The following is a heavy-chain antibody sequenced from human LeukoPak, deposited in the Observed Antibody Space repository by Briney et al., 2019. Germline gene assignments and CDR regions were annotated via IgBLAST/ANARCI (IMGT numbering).Heavy chain of an antibody. D-gene: IGHD3-16*01. CDR2: MNPNSSDT. CDR1: GYTFTGYY. CDR3: VPRGDGGFDY. V-gene: IGHV1-2*06. J-gene: IGHJ4*02. Sequence: ASVKVSCKTSGYTFTGYYMHWVRQAPGQGLEWMGRMNPNSSDTNYAQNFQGRVTMTRDTSINTAYMELSSLRFDDTAVYYCVPRGDGGFDYWGQGTLVIVSS.